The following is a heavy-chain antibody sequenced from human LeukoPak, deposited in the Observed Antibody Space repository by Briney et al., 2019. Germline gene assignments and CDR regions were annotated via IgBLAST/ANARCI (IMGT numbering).Heavy chain of an antibody. CDR3: ASRSINWYRGNNWFDP. J-gene: IGHJ5*02. Sequence: PGGSLRLSCAASGFIVSSNYMSWVRQAPGKGLEWVSVIYSGGSTYYADSVKGRFTISRDNSKNTLYLHMNSLRVEDTAVYYCASRSINWYRGNNWFDPWGQGTLVTVSS. CDR1: GFIVSSNY. CDR2: IYSGGST. D-gene: IGHD6-13*01. V-gene: IGHV3-66*01.